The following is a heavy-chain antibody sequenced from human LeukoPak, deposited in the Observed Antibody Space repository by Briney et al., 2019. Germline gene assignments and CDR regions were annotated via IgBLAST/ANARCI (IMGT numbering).Heavy chain of an antibody. J-gene: IGHJ4*02. V-gene: IGHV3-7*01. CDR2: IRGDAGDK. CDR1: GFTFSRYW. Sequence: GGSLRLSCAATGFTFSRYWMAWGRQAPGKGLEWVANIRGDAGDKGYADSVKGRFTISRDNGKNSLYLQMNSLTDEDTAVYYCARDVAGALDFWGQGTLLIVSS. D-gene: IGHD6-19*01. CDR3: ARDVAGALDF.